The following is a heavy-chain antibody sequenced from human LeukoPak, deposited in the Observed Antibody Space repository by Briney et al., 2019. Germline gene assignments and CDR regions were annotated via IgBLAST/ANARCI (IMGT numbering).Heavy chain of an antibody. D-gene: IGHD3-22*01. CDR3: ARWYYDTTGRLDY. CDR1: GYTFTTYA. CDR2: INTNTGNL. J-gene: IGHJ4*02. V-gene: IGHV7-4-1*02. Sequence: ASVKVSCKASGYTFTTYAITWVRQAPGQGLEWMGWINTNTGNLAYAQGFTGRFVFSLDTSVSTAYLQISSLEAEGTAIYFCARWYYDTTGRLDYWGQGTLVTVSS.